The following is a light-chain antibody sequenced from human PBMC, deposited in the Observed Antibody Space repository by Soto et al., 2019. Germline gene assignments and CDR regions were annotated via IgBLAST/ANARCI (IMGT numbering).Light chain of an antibody. CDR1: SSNIGAGYD. Sequence: QSALTQPPSVSGAPGQRVTISCTGSSSNIGAGYDVHWYHQLPGTAPKLLIYANNNRPSGVPDRFSGSKSGTSASLAITGIQAEEEADYYCKSYDRSLSGYVFGSGTKVTV. J-gene: IGLJ1*01. CDR3: KSYDRSLSGYV. V-gene: IGLV1-40*01. CDR2: ANN.